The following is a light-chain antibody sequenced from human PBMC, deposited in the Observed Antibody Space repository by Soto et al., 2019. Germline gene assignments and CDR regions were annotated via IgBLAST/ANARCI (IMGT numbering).Light chain of an antibody. J-gene: IGKJ1*01. CDR3: QQLNSYPT. Sequence: DIQMTQSPSTLSGSVGDRVTITCRASQTISSWLAWYQQKPGKAPKLLIYKASHLESGVPSRFSGSGSGTEFTLTISSLQPEDFATYYCQQLNSYPTFGQGTKVDIK. CDR1: QTISSW. V-gene: IGKV1-5*03. CDR2: KAS.